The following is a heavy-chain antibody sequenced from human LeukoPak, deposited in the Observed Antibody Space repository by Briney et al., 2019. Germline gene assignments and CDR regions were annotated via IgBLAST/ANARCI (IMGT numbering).Heavy chain of an antibody. D-gene: IGHD4-11*01. V-gene: IGHV4-59*08. Sequence: PPETLSLTCTVSGGSISSYYWSWIRQPPGKGLEWIGYIYYSGSTNYNPSLKSRVTISVDTSKNQFSLKLSSVTAADTAVYYCARHSLSTVTLDYWGQGTLVTVSS. CDR3: ARHSLSTVTLDY. CDR2: IYYSGST. J-gene: IGHJ4*02. CDR1: GGSISSYY.